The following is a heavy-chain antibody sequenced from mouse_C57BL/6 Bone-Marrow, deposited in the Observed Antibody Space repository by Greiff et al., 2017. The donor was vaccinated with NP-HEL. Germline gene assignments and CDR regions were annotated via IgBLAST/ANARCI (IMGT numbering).Heavy chain of an antibody. J-gene: IGHJ2*01. CDR2: IDPSDSYT. D-gene: IGHD1-1*01. V-gene: IGHV1-59*01. Sequence: QVQLQQPGAELVRPGTSVKLSCKAPGYTFTSYWMHWVKQRPGQGLEWIGVIDPSDSYTNYNQKFKGKATLTVDTSSSTAYMQLSSLTSEDSAVYYCAREGHYYGSSLYFDYWGQGTTLTVSS. CDR3: AREGHYYGSSLYFDY. CDR1: GYTFTSYW.